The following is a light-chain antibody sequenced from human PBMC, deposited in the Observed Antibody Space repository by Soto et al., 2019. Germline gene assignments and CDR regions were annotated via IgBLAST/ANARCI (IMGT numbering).Light chain of an antibody. CDR3: AAWDDSLNGLWV. CDR1: SFNIGSNT. V-gene: IGLV1-44*01. J-gene: IGLJ3*02. CDR2: SNN. Sequence: QSVLTQPPSASGTPGQRDTISCSGSSFNIGSNTVNWYQQLPGTAPKLLIYSNNQRPSGVPARFSGSKSGTSASLAISGLQSEDEADYYCAAWDDSLNGLWVFGGGTKLTVL.